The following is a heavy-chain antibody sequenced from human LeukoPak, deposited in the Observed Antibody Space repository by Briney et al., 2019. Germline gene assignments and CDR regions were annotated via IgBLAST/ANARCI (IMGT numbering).Heavy chain of an antibody. D-gene: IGHD1-1*01. CDR3: ARGRKSPTVWFDY. CDR2: IYYSGST. V-gene: IGHV4-39*07. J-gene: IGHJ4*02. Sequence: SETLSLTCTVSGGSINSYYWGWIRQPPGKGLEWIGSIYYSGSTYYNPSLKSRVTISVDTSKNQFSLKLSSVTAADTAVYYCARGRKSPTVWFDYWGQGTLVTVSS. CDR1: GGSINSYY.